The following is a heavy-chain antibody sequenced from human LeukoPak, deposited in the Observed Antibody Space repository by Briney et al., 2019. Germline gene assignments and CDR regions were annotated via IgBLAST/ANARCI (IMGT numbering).Heavy chain of an antibody. D-gene: IGHD2-2*01. CDR3: ARWGKYCSSATCYSYFDP. V-gene: IGHV5-51*01. Sequence: GESLKISCKGSGYSFTSHWIGWVRQMPGKGLEWMGIIYPGDSDTRYSPSFQGQVTISADKSISTAYLQWSSLKASDTAVYYCARWGKYCSSATCYSYFDPWGQGTLVTVSS. CDR1: GYSFTSHW. J-gene: IGHJ5*02. CDR2: IYPGDSDT.